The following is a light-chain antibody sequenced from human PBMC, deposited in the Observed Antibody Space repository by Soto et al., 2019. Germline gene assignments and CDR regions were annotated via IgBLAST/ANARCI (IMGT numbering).Light chain of an antibody. CDR1: RSNIGSKT. CDR3: ALYMGSGIWV. CDR2: TTN. Sequence: QSVLTQPPSASGTPGQSVTISCSGSRSNIGSKTLNWYQQVPGSAPKLLIYTTNQRPSGVPDRFSASKSGTSASLAISGLQSEDEADYYCALYMGSGIWVFGGGTKLTVL. V-gene: IGLV1-44*01. J-gene: IGLJ3*02.